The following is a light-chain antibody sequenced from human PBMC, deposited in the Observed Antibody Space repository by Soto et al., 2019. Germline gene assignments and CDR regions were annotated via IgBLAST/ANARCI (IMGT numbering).Light chain of an antibody. J-gene: IGKJ4*01. CDR1: QSVSSN. CDR2: GAS. Sequence: EIVMTQSPATLSVSPGERAILSCRTSQSVSSNLAWYQQKPGQAPRLLIYGASARATGIPARFSGSGSGTEFTLPISSLQSEDFAVYYCQQYDNWPPVTFGGGTKVEIK. V-gene: IGKV3-15*01. CDR3: QQYDNWPPVT.